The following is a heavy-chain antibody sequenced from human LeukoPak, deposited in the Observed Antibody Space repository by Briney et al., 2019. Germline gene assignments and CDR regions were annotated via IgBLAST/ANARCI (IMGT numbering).Heavy chain of an antibody. J-gene: IGHJ4*02. CDR2: ISAYNGNT. Sequence: ASMKVSCKASGYTFNSYGISWVRQAPGQGLEWMGWISAYNGNTNYAQKVQGRVTMTTDTSTSTAYMELRSLRSDDTAVYYCARYYDSSGYHYFDYWGQGTLVTVSS. D-gene: IGHD3-22*01. CDR1: GYTFNSYG. CDR3: ARYYDSSGYHYFDY. V-gene: IGHV1-18*04.